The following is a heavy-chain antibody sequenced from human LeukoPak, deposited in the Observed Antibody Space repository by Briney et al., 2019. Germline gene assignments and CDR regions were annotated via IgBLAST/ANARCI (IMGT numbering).Heavy chain of an antibody. J-gene: IGHJ5*02. D-gene: IGHD1-26*01. CDR3: ARDNSVGDYAWWFDP. CDR1: GYTFTSNY. V-gene: IGHV1-46*01. CDR2: INPSGGST. Sequence: ASVKVSCKAFGYTFTSNYMHWVRQAPGQGPEWMGVINPSGGSTSYAQKFQGRVTMTRDMSTSTDYMELSSLRSEDTAVYYCARDNSVGDYAWWFDPWGQGTLVTASS.